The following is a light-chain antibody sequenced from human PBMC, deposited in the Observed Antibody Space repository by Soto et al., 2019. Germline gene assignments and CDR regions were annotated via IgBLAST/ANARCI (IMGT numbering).Light chain of an antibody. CDR1: SGHNNYA. CDR2: LNSDGSH. CDR3: QTWGTGIVV. V-gene: IGLV4-69*02. J-gene: IGLJ2*01. Sequence: QLVLTQSPSASASLGASVKLTCTLSSGHNNYAIAWHQQQPEKGPRYLMKLNSDGSHNKGDGIPDRFSGSSFGAERYLTISSLQSEDEADYYCQTWGTGIVVFGGGTKLTVL.